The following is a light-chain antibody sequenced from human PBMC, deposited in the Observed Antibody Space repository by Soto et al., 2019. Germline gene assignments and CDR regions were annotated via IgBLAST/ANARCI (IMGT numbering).Light chain of an antibody. CDR3: QYYGNSPLT. J-gene: IGKJ1*01. Sequence: EIMLTQSPGTLSLTTGERATLNCRASQSISTSSLACYRQKPGQAPRLLIYGAFNRATGIPDRFSGGGSGTDFTLTITRLEPEDFAVYYCQYYGNSPLTFGQGTKVDIK. CDR2: GAF. CDR1: QSISTSS. V-gene: IGKV3-20*01.